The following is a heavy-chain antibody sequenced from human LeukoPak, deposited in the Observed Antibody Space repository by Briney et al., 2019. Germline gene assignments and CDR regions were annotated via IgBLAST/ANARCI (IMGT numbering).Heavy chain of an antibody. CDR2: INWNGGIT. J-gene: IGHJ3*02. Sequence: GGSLRLSCAASGFTFDDYGMSWVRQAPGKGLEWVSGINWNGGITGYAYSVKGRFTISRDNAKNSLYLQMNSLRAEDTALYYCARDFVGYCSGGSCYHLAFDIWGQGTMVTVSS. CDR3: ARDFVGYCSGGSCYHLAFDI. D-gene: IGHD2-15*01. CDR1: GFTFDDYG. V-gene: IGHV3-20*04.